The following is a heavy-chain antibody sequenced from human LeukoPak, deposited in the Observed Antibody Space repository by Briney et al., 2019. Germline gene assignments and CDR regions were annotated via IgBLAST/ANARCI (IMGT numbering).Heavy chain of an antibody. CDR1: GYTFTGYY. Sequence: SVKVSCKASGYTFTGYYMHWVRQAPGQGLEWMGGIIPIFGTANYAQKFQGRVTITADESTSTAYMELSSLRSEDTAVYYCARSPHSSSPMYYYYYMDVWGKGTTVTVSS. V-gene: IGHV1-69*13. CDR2: IIPIFGTA. J-gene: IGHJ6*03. CDR3: ARSPHSSSPMYYYYYMDV. D-gene: IGHD6-13*01.